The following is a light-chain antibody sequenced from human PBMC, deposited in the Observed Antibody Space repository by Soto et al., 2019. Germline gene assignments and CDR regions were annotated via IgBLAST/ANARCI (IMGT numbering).Light chain of an antibody. CDR1: SSDVGRYNY. Sequence: QSALTQPRSVSGSPGQSVTISCTGTSSDVGRYNYVSWYQQHPGKAPKLIIYDVTKRPSGVPDRFSGSKSGNTASLTISGIQAEDEADYYCCSYAGSYTHVFGTGTKLTVL. CDR3: CSYAGSYTHV. V-gene: IGLV2-11*01. J-gene: IGLJ1*01. CDR2: DVT.